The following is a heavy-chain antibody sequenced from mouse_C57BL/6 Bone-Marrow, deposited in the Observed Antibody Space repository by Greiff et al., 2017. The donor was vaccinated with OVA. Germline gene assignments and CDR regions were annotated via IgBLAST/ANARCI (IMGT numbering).Heavy chain of an antibody. CDR3: GSPSFAY. J-gene: IGHJ3*01. CDR2: ISYDGSN. CDR1: GYSITSGYY. Sequence: DVKLQESGPGLVKPSQSLSLTCSVTGYSITSGYYWNWIRQFPGNKLEWMGYISYDGSNNYNPSLKNRISITRDTSKNQFFLKLNSVTTEDTATYYCGSPSFAYWGQGTLVTVSA. V-gene: IGHV3-6*01.